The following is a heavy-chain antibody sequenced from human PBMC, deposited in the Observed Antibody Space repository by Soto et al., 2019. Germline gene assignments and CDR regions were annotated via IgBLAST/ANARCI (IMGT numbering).Heavy chain of an antibody. V-gene: IGHV4-59*01. Sequence: SETLSLTCTVSGGSISSYYWSWIRQPPGKGLEWIGYIYYSGSTNYNPSLKSRVTISVDTSKNQFSLKLSSVTAADTVVYYCARCRYSSSSRTGRRFDPWGQGTLVTVSS. CDR2: IYYSGST. CDR1: GGSISSYY. J-gene: IGHJ5*02. CDR3: ARCRYSSSSRTGRRFDP. D-gene: IGHD6-6*01.